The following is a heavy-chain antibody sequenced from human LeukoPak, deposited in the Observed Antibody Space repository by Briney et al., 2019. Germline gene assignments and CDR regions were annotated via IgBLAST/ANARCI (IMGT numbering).Heavy chain of an antibody. D-gene: IGHD1-26*01. Sequence: ASVKVSCKASGYTFTAYYIHWVRQAPGQGLEWMGRINPNSGDTNYAQKFQGSVTLTRDTSINTAYMELSRLRSDDTAVYYCAKLGMGSTTRAWFDPWGQGTLVTVSS. V-gene: IGHV1-2*06. CDR1: GYTFTAYY. J-gene: IGHJ5*02. CDR2: INPNSGDT. CDR3: AKLGMGSTTRAWFDP.